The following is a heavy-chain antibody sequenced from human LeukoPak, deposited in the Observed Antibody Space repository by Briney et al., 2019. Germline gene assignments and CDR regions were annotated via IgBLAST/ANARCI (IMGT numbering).Heavy chain of an antibody. Sequence: ASVKVSCKASGYTFTSYDINWVRQATGQGLEWMGWMNPNSGNTGYAQKFQGRVTMTRNTSISTAYMELSRLRSDDTAVYYCAKEITYYYGSGSYPDAFDIWGQGTMVTVSS. V-gene: IGHV1-8*01. J-gene: IGHJ3*02. CDR3: AKEITYYYGSGSYPDAFDI. CDR2: MNPNSGNT. CDR1: GYTFTSYD. D-gene: IGHD3-10*01.